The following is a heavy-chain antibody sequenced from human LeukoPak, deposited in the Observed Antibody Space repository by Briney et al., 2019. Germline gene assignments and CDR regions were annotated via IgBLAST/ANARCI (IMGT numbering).Heavy chain of an antibody. J-gene: IGHJ4*02. CDR3: ARAFGLEPV. D-gene: IGHD3/OR15-3a*01. Sequence: GGSLRLSCAASGFTSSDHYMDWVRQAPGKGLEWVGRTRNKANSYTTEYAASVKGRFTISRDDSKNSLYLQMNSLKTEDTAVYYCARAFGLEPVWGQGTLATVSS. CDR2: TRNKANSYTT. CDR1: GFTSSDHY. V-gene: IGHV3-72*01.